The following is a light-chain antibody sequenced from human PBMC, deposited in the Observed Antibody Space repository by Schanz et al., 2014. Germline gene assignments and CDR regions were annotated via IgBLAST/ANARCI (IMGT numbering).Light chain of an antibody. CDR3: QQYGSTPYT. CDR2: GAS. CDR1: QSVSSSY. J-gene: IGKJ2*01. V-gene: IGKV3-20*01. Sequence: PGERATLSCRASQSVSSSYLAWYQQKPGQAPRLLIYGASSRATGIPDRFSGSGSGTDFTLTISRLEPEDFAMYYCQQYGSTPYTFGQGTRVDIK.